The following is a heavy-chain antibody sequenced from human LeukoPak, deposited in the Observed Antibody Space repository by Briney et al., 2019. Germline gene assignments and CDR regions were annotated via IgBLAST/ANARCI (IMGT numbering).Heavy chain of an antibody. CDR1: GFTSSSYA. Sequence: GSLRLSCAASGFTSSSYAMSWVRQAPEKGLEWVSTISGSGGGTYYADSVKGRFTISRDNSKNTLYLQMNSLRAEDTAVYYCARDDYGGKLDIWGQGTVVTVSS. J-gene: IGHJ3*02. CDR2: ISGSGGGT. V-gene: IGHV3-23*01. CDR3: ARDDYGGKLDI. D-gene: IGHD4-23*01.